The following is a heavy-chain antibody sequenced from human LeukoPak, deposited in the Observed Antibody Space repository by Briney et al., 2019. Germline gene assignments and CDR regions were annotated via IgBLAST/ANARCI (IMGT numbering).Heavy chain of an antibody. D-gene: IGHD4/OR15-4a*01. CDR2: INWNGGST. J-gene: IGHJ4*02. CDR3: AKDGGVLYGVDY. Sequence: GGSLRLSCAASGFTFDDYGMSWVRQAPGKGLEWVSGINWNGGSTGYADSVKGRFTISRDNAKNSLYLQMNSLRTEDTAVYYCAKDGGVLYGVDYWGQGTLVTVSS. V-gene: IGHV3-20*04. CDR1: GFTFDDYG.